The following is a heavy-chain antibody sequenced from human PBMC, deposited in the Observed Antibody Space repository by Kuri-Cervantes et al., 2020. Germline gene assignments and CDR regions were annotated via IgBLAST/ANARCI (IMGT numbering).Heavy chain of an antibody. D-gene: IGHD7-27*01. CDR3: ARATAGDPEGPDY. CDR2: IWYDGSNK. CDR1: GYTSTGYY. Sequence: SCKASGYTSTGYYMHWVRQAPGKGLEWVAVIWYDGSNKYYADSVKGRFTISRDNSKNTLYLQMNSLRAEDTAVYYCARATAGDPEGPDYWGQGTLVTVSS. J-gene: IGHJ4*02. V-gene: IGHV3-33*01.